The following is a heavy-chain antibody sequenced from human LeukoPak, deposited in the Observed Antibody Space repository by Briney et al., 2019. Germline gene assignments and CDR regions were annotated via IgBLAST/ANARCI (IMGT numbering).Heavy chain of an antibody. Sequence: GGSLRLSCAASGFTFSSYGMHWVRQAPGKGLEWVAVIWYDGSNKYYADSVKGRFTISRDNSKNTLYLRMNSLRAEDTAVYYCARDGNCSSTSCDPFFQHWGQGTLVTVSS. D-gene: IGHD2-2*01. J-gene: IGHJ1*01. CDR2: IWYDGSNK. V-gene: IGHV3-33*01. CDR1: GFTFSSYG. CDR3: ARDGNCSSTSCDPFFQH.